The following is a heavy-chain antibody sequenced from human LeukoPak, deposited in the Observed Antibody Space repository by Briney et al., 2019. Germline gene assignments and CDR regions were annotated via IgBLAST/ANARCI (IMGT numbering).Heavy chain of an antibody. J-gene: IGHJ4*02. D-gene: IGHD6-19*01. CDR3: AKSASSGALGEN. Sequence: PWGSLTLTCAASGGSFSGYSWSWIRQAPGKGLEWVSAISGSGGSTYYADSVQGRFTLSRDNPKNTLYLQAAILRAEDTAVHYCAKSASSGALGENWGQGGLVTVSS. CDR1: GGSFSGYS. CDR2: ISGSGGST. V-gene: IGHV3-23*01.